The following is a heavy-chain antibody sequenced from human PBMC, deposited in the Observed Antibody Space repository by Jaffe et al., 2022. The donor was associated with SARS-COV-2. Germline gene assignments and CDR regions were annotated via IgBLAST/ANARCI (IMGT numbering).Heavy chain of an antibody. CDR2: IYYSGST. Sequence: QVQLQESGPGLVKPSETLSLTCTVSGGSVSSGSYYWSWIRQPPGKGLEWIGYIYYSGSTNYNPSLKSRVTISVDTSKNQFSLKLSSVTAADTAVYYCARLGVVVTIDAFDIWGQGTMVTVSS. D-gene: IGHD2-15*01. J-gene: IGHJ3*02. V-gene: IGHV4-61*01. CDR1: GGSVSSGSYY. CDR3: ARLGVVVTIDAFDI.